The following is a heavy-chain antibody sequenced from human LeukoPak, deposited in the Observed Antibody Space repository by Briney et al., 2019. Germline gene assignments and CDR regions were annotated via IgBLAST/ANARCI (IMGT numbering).Heavy chain of an antibody. V-gene: IGHV1-2*02. D-gene: IGHD2-2*01. CDR2: INPNSGGT. J-gene: IGHJ4*02. CDR3: AKVVPAAD. CDR1: GYTFTDYY. Sequence: ASVKVSCKASGYTFTDYYMHWVRQAPGQGLEWMGWINPNSGGTNYAQKFQGRATMTRDTSISTAYMELSSLRSDDTAVYYCAKVVPAADWGQGTLVTVSS.